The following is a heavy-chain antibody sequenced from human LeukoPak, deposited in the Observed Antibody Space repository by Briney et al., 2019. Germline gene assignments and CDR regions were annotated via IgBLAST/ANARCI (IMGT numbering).Heavy chain of an antibody. V-gene: IGHV3-30*04. D-gene: IGHD2-8*01. Sequence: GGSLRLSCAASGFTFITYAMHWVRQAPGKGLEWVAVISSDGRNKTYADSVKGRFTISRDNFQNTLFLQMNSLRTEDTAVYYCARDPMADFDYWGQGTLVTVSS. CDR1: GFTFITYA. J-gene: IGHJ4*02. CDR2: ISSDGRNK. CDR3: ARDPMADFDY.